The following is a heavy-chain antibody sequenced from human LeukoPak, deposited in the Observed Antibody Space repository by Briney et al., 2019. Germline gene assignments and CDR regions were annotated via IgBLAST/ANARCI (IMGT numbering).Heavy chain of an antibody. V-gene: IGHV4-34*01. CDR3: LRDQDCSGGDCQVC. J-gene: IGHJ4*02. Sequence: SETLSLTCAVYGGSFSGYYWSWIRQPPGKGLEWIGSIYYSGSTYYNPSLKSRVTISVDTSKNQFSLKLSSVTAADTAVYYCLRDQDCSGGDCQVCWGQGTLVTVSS. CDR1: GGSFSGYY. CDR2: IYYSGST. D-gene: IGHD2-15*01.